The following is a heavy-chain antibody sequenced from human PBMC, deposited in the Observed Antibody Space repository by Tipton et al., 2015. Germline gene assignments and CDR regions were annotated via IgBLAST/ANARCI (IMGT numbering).Heavy chain of an antibody. CDR3: ARGNTGWPRYFDL. V-gene: IGHV4-59*01. Sequence: TLSLTCSVSGDSINRYYWSWIRQPPGKGLECIGYIYYTGSTHYNPSLKSRVTISVDTSKSQFFLKLSSVTAADTAVYYCARGNTGWPRYFDLWGRGTLAVVSS. D-gene: IGHD6-19*01. CDR1: GDSINRYY. CDR2: IYYTGST. J-gene: IGHJ2*01.